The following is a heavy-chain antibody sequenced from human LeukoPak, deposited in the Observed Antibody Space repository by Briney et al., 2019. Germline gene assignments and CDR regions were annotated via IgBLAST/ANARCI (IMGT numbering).Heavy chain of an antibody. Sequence: GASVKVSCKVSGYTLTELSMHWVRQAPGKGLEWMGGFDPEDGETIYAQKFQGRVTMTEDTSTDTAYMELSSLRSEDTAVYYCATNTNSSSWYGDYYYYMDVWGKGTTVTVSS. CDR3: ATNTNSSSWYGDYYYYMDV. J-gene: IGHJ6*03. CDR1: GYTLTELS. V-gene: IGHV1-24*01. CDR2: FDPEDGET. D-gene: IGHD6-13*01.